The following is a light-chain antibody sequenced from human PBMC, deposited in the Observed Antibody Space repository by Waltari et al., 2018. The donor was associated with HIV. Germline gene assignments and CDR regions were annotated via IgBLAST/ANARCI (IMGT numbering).Light chain of an antibody. V-gene: IGLV2-11*01. J-gene: IGLJ1*01. Sequence: QSALTQPPSVSGSPGQSVTISCTGTTSDVGYSNYVSWYQQYPGKAPKLIMFDVKPRPSGVPRRFSGAKSGNTASLTISGLQNADEADYCCCAYAAGHVSYGFGNGTAVAVL. CDR1: TSDVGYSNY. CDR3: CAYAAGHVSYG. CDR2: DVK.